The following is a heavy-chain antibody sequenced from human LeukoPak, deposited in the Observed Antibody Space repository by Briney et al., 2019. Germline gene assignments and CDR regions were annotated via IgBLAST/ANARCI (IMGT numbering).Heavy chain of an antibody. J-gene: IGHJ4*02. V-gene: IGHV4-39*01. CDR1: GGSIRSNNHY. CDR2: IYYNGNT. CDR3: VGTIAMSGTSFPYFDY. Sequence: PSETLSLTCTVSGGSIRSNNHYWGWIRQPPGKGLEWIGSIYYNGNTYYNPSLESRVTISADRSKNQFSLKLSSVTATDTAVYYCVGTIAMSGTSFPYFDYWGQGILVTVSS. D-gene: IGHD6-19*01.